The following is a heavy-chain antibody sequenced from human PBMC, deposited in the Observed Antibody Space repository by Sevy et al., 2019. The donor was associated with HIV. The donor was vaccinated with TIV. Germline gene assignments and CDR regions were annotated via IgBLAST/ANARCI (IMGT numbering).Heavy chain of an antibody. CDR3: AKTPFMDFWNDYYSFYFDF. CDR2: ISFSGSMT. Sequence: GGSLRLSCAAAGFNFNNYAMTWVRQAPGKGLEWVSGISFSGSMTYYAESVKGRFSISRDPSKNTLYLQMNNVRVEDTAVYFCAKTPFMDFWNDYYSFYFDFWGQGTLVTVSS. D-gene: IGHD3-3*01. J-gene: IGHJ4*02. V-gene: IGHV3-23*01. CDR1: GFNFNNYA.